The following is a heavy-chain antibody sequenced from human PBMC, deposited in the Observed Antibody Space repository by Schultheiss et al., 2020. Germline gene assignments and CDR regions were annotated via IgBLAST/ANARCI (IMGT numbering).Heavy chain of an antibody. CDR2: IYTSGST. J-gene: IGHJ3*02. D-gene: IGHD2-2*01. V-gene: IGHV4-34*01. CDR1: GGSFSGYY. Sequence: AETLALTCAVYGGSFSGYYWSWIRQPPGKGLEWIGRIYTSGSTYYNPSLKSLVTISVDTSKNQFSLKLSSVTAADTAVYYCAGGQDIVVVPAAMSAFDIWCEGTMGTV. CDR3: AGGQDIVVVPAAMSAFDI.